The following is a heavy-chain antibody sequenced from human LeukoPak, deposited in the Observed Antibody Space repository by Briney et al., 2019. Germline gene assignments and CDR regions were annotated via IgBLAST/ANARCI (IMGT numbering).Heavy chain of an antibody. CDR3: AKHIVGAPVVSSAFDI. CDR1: GLTSNNYA. V-gene: IGHV3-23*01. D-gene: IGHD1-26*01. J-gene: IGHJ3*02. Sequence: GGSLRPSCAASGLTSNNYAMGWVRQAPGKGLEWVSAVSGSGGSTYYADSVKGRFTISRDNSKNTLYLQMNSLKAEDTAVYYCAKHIVGAPVVSSAFDIWGQGTMVTVSS. CDR2: VSGSGGST.